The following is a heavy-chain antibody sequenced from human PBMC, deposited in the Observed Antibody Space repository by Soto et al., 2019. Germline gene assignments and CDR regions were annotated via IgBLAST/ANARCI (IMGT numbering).Heavy chain of an antibody. CDR3: ARISQYYDLTPN. Sequence: ASVKVSCKASGGTFSSYAISWVRQAPGQGLEWMGGIIPIFGTANYAQKFQGRVTITADESTSTAYMELSSLRSEDTAVYYCARISQYYDLTPNWGQGTLVTVSS. D-gene: IGHD3-22*01. CDR2: IIPIFGTA. CDR1: GGTFSSYA. J-gene: IGHJ4*02. V-gene: IGHV1-69*13.